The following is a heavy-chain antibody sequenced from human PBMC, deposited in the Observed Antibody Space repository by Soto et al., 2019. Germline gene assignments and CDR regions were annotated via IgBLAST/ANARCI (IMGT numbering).Heavy chain of an antibody. CDR2: ISAYNGNT. V-gene: IGHV1-18*04. J-gene: IGHJ4*02. CDR3: ARDIKRRGDSPIGY. Sequence: ASVKVSCKASGYTFTSYGISWVRQAPGQGLEWMGWISAYNGNTNYAQKLQGRVTMTTDTSTSTAYMELRSLRSDDTAVYYCARDIKRRGDSPIGYWGQGTLVTVYS. D-gene: IGHD2-21*02. CDR1: GYTFTSYG.